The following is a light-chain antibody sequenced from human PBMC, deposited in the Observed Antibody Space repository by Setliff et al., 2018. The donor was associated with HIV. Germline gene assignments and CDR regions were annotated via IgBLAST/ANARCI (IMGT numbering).Light chain of an antibody. CDR3: SSYTSSRSRV. CDR1: SSDVGGYNY. Sequence: QSALAQPASVSGSPGQSITISCTGTSSDVGGYNYVSWYQQHPGKAPKLIIYEVRNRPSGVSNRFSGPKSGNTASLTISGLQAEDEADYYCSSYTSSRSRVFGGGTKVTVL. V-gene: IGLV2-14*01. CDR2: EVR. J-gene: IGLJ3*02.